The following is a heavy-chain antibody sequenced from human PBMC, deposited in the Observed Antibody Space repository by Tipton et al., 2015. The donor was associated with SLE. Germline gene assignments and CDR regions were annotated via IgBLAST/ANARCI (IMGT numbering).Heavy chain of an antibody. V-gene: IGHV4-38-2*01. CDR3: ATPGDLEEHDAFDI. CDR1: GYSISSGYY. D-gene: IGHD7-27*01. J-gene: IGHJ3*02. CDR2: IYHSGST. Sequence: GLVKPSETLSLTCAVSGYSISSGYYWGWIRQPPGKGLEWIGSIYHSGSTYYNPSLKSRVTISVDTSKNQFSLKLSSVTAADTAVYYCATPGDLEEHDAFDIWGQGTMVTVSS.